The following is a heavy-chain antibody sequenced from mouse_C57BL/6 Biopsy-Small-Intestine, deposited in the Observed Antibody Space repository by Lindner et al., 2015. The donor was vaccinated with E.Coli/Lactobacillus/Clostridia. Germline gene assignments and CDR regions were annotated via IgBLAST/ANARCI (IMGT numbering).Heavy chain of an antibody. Sequence: SVKVSCKASGGPFRTFSVSWVRQAPGQGLEWVGGIIPMSGSPNYAQKFQGRVTITADESTTTVSMELSSLRSEDSAVYYCARDNRVRWEATSASYAMDVWGQGTTVTVSS. D-gene: IGHD6-1*01. J-gene: IGHJ1*01. CDR3: ARDNRVRWEATSASYAMDV. CDR1: GGPFRTFS. V-gene: IGHV1-81*01. CDR2: IIPMSGSP.